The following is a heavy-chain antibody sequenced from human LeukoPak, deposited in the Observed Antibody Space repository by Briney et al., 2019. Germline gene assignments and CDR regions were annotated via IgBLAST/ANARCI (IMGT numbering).Heavy chain of an antibody. CDR2: VSNDGTNS. CDR1: GFSFSDYA. Sequence: GTSLRLSCAASGFSFSDYAMHWVRQAPGKGLEWVAGVSNDGTNSLRAGSVKGRFTISRDNSKTTVYLQMNSLSPEDTALYYCARRRIPGRESDAFDIWGRGTMVTVSS. CDR3: ARRRIPGRESDAFDI. J-gene: IGHJ3*02. V-gene: IGHV3-30-3*01. D-gene: IGHD1-26*01.